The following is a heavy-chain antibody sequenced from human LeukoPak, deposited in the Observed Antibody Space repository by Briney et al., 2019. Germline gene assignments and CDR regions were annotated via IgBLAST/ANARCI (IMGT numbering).Heavy chain of an antibody. CDR1: GFTFSSYE. CDR2: ISSSGSTK. CDR3: ARDNSVGDTAWWFDP. Sequence: GGSLRLSCAASGFTFSSYEMNWVRQAPGRGLEWISYISSSGSTKYYADSVKGRFTMSRDNAKNSVYLQMNSLRAEDTAVYYCARDNSVGDTAWWFDPWGQGTLVTVSS. D-gene: IGHD1-26*01. J-gene: IGHJ5*02. V-gene: IGHV3-48*03.